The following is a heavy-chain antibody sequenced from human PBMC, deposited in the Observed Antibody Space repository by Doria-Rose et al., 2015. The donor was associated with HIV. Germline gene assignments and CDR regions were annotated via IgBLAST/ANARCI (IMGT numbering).Heavy chain of an antibody. CDR2: IFSDDER. V-gene: IGHV2-26*01. J-gene: IGHJ4*02. D-gene: IGHD6-13*01. CDR1: GVSLSSPGMG. CDR3: ARIKSSRWYHKYYFDF. Sequence: QITLKESGPVLVKPTETPTLTCTVSGVSLSSPGMGVSWIRQPPGKALEWHANIFSDDERSYKTSLKSRLTISRGTSKSQVVLTMTDMDPVDTATYYCARIKSSRWYHKYYFDFWGQGTLVIVSA.